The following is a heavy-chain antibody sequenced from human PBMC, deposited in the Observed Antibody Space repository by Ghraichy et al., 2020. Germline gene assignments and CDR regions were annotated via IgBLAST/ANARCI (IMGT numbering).Heavy chain of an antibody. J-gene: IGHJ6*02. CDR2: ISSSSSTI. V-gene: IGHV3-48*02. D-gene: IGHD5-24*01. Sequence: GGSLRLSCAASGFTFSSYSMNWVRQAPGKGLEWVSYISSSSSTIYYADSVKGRFTISRDNAKNSLYLQMNSLRDEDTAVYYCARDREFPHTIYYYYGMDVWGQGTTVTVSS. CDR1: GFTFSSYS. CDR3: ARDREFPHTIYYYYGMDV.